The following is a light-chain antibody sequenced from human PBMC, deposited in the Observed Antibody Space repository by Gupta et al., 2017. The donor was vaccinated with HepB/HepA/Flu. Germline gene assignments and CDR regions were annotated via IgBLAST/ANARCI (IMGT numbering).Light chain of an antibody. Sequence: EIVLTQSPGTLSLSPGERATLSCRASQSVSSSYLAWYQQKPGQAPRLLIYGASSRATGIPDRLSGSGSGTDFTLTISRLEPEDFAVYYCHEYGSSPWTFGHGTKVKIK. CDR1: QSVSSSY. CDR3: HEYGSSPWT. CDR2: GAS. J-gene: IGKJ1*01. V-gene: IGKV3-20*01.